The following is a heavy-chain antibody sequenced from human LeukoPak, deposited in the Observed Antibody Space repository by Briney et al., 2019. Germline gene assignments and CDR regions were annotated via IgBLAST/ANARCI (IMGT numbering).Heavy chain of an antibody. CDR1: GVSISSYY. J-gene: IGHJ4*02. CDR3: ARLVDYYDSSGYYYFDY. CDR2: IYTSGST. V-gene: IGHV4-4*09. D-gene: IGHD3-22*01. Sequence: KPSETLSRTCTVSGVSISSYYWSWIRQPPGKGLEWIGYIYTSGSTNYNPSLTSRVTISVDTSKNQFSLKLSSVTAADTAVYYCARLVDYYDSSGYYYFDYWGQGTLVTVSS.